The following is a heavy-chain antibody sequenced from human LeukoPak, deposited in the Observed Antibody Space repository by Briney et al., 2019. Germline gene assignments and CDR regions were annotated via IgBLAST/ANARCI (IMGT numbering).Heavy chain of an antibody. D-gene: IGHD1-26*01. CDR3: ARKYNGIDY. CDR2: IIPILGIA. CDR1: GGTFSSYA. J-gene: IGHJ4*02. V-gene: IGHV1-69*04. Sequence: ASVKVSCKASGGTFSSYAISWVRQAPGQGLEWMGRIIPILGIANYAQKFQGRVTITADKSTSTAYMGLSSLRSEDTAVYYCARKYNGIDYWGQGTLVTVSS.